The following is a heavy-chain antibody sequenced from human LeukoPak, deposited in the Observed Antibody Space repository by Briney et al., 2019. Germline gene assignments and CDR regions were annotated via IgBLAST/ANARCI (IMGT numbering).Heavy chain of an antibody. Sequence: GGSVSLSCAASGFTFRSYWMYWVRQVPGKGLEYVSRIDNDGSGTTYAGSVEGRFTISRDNSNNGVFLQMNSLRAEDTAMYYCARGGPDHAFDVWGQGTMVTVSS. V-gene: IGHV3-74*01. D-gene: IGHD1-14*01. CDR1: GFTFRSYW. CDR2: IDNDGSGT. CDR3: ARGGPDHAFDV. J-gene: IGHJ3*01.